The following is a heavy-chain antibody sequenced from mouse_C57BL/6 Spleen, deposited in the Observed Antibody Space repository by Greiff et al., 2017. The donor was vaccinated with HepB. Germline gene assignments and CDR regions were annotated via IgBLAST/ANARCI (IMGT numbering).Heavy chain of an antibody. J-gene: IGHJ1*03. D-gene: IGHD1-1*01. CDR3: ARFPITTVVAHWYFDV. CDR1: GYAFSSYW. CDR2: IYPGDGDT. V-gene: IGHV1-80*01. Sequence: VKLQQSGAELVKPGASVKISCKASGYAFSSYWMNWVKQRPGKGLEWIGQIYPGDGDTNYNGKFKGKATLTADKSSSTAYMQLSSLTSADSAVYFCARFPITTVVAHWYFDVWGTGTTVTVSS.